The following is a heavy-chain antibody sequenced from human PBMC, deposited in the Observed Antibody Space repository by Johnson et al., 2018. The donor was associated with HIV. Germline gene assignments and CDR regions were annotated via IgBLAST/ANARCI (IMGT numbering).Heavy chain of an antibody. CDR2: ISYDGSNK. J-gene: IGHJ3*02. Sequence: QVQLVESGGGVVQPGRSLRLSCAASGFTFSSYSMHWVRQAPGKGLEWVAVISYDGSNKYYVDSVKGRFTISRDNSKNTLYLQMNSLRTEDTAVYYCAIDGTTGPSGDAFDIWGQGTMVTVSS. CDR1: GFTFSSYS. D-gene: IGHD4-17*01. V-gene: IGHV3-30*04. CDR3: AIDGTTGPSGDAFDI.